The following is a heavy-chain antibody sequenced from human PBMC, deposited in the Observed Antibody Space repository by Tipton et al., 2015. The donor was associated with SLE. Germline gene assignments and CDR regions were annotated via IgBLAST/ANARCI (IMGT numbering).Heavy chain of an antibody. CDR3: ARHASSWYFHFDY. J-gene: IGHJ4*02. Sequence: LRLSCTVSGGSISSYYWSWIRQPPGKGLEWIGYIYYSGSTDYNRSLKSRVTISVDTSKNQFSLKLRPVTAADTAIYYCARHASSWYFHFDYWGQGTLITVSS. V-gene: IGHV4-59*01. D-gene: IGHD6-13*01. CDR2: IYYSGST. CDR1: GGSISSYY.